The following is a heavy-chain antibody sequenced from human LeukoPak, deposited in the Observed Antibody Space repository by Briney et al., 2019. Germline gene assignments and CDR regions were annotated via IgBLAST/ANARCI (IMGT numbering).Heavy chain of an antibody. V-gene: IGHV4-34*01. Sequence: NASETLSLTCAVYGGSFSGYYWSWIRQPPGKGLEWIGEINHSGSTNYNPSLKSRVTMSVDTSKNQFSLKLSSVTAADTAVYYCARSTVTGYFQHWGQGTLVTVSS. CDR2: INHSGST. J-gene: IGHJ1*01. CDR1: GGSFSGYY. CDR3: ARSTVTGYFQH. D-gene: IGHD4-17*01.